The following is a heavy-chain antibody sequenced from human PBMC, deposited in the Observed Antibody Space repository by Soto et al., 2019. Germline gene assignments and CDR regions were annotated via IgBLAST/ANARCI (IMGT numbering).Heavy chain of an antibody. CDR3: ARDYGDYQFDY. CDR2: IYYRGTT. D-gene: IGHD4-17*01. J-gene: IGHJ4*02. Sequence: SETLSLTCTVSGGSISSSSYYWGWIRQPPGKGLEWIGNIYYRGTTYYNPSLKSRVTISVDTSTNQFSLKLASVTAADTAVYYCARDYGDYQFDYWGQGTLVTVSS. CDR1: GGSISSSSYY. V-gene: IGHV4-39*02.